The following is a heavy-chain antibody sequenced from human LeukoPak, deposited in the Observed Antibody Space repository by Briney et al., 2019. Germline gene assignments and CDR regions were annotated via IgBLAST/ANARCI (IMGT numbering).Heavy chain of an antibody. Sequence: SETLSLTCTVSGGSISSYYWSWIRQPPGKGLEWIGYIYYSGSTNYNPSLKSRVTISVDTSKNQFSLKLSSVTAADTAVYYCAREQRKDTAMVSTFDYWGQGTLVTVSS. J-gene: IGHJ4*02. CDR2: IYYSGST. CDR1: GGSISSYY. CDR3: AREQRKDTAMVSTFDY. V-gene: IGHV4-59*12. D-gene: IGHD5-18*01.